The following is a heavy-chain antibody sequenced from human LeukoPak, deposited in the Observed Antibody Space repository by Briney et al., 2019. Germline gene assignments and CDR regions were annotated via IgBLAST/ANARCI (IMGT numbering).Heavy chain of an antibody. CDR1: GGSCSGYY. D-gene: IGHD1-7*01. CDR3: ARGSVLELRLFYY. V-gene: IGHV4-34*01. CDR2: INHSGST. Sequence: SETLSLTCAVPGGSCSGYYWSWIRQPPGKGLEWIGEINHSGSTNYNPSLKSRATISVDTSKIQFSLKLSSVTAADTAVYYCARGSVLELRLFYYWGQGTLVTVSS. J-gene: IGHJ4*02.